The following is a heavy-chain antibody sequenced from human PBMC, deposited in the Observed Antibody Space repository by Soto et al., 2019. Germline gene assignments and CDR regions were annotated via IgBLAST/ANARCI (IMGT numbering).Heavy chain of an antibody. CDR3: AHATPYYDFWSGYEAREYYFDY. J-gene: IGHJ4*02. Sequence: QITLKESGPTLVKPTQTLTLTCTFSGFSLSTRGVGVGWIRQPPGKALEWLALIYWDDDKRYSPSLKSRLTITKDTSKNQVVLTMTNMDPVDTATYYCAHATPYYDFWSGYEAREYYFDYWGQGTLVTVSS. CDR1: GFSLSTRGVG. V-gene: IGHV2-5*02. CDR2: IYWDDDK. D-gene: IGHD3-3*01.